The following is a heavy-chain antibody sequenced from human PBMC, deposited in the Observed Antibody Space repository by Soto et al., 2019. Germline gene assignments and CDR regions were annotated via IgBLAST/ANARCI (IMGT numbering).Heavy chain of an antibody. Sequence: PGGSLRLSCAASGFTFSDFYMTWIRRAPGKGLEWVSAISGSGGSTYYADSVKGRFTISRDNSKNTLYLQMNSLRAEDTAVYYCAKEWLRHYYYYGMDVWGQGTTVTVSS. V-gene: IGHV3-23*01. CDR2: ISGSGGST. CDR3: AKEWLRHYYYYGMDV. D-gene: IGHD5-12*01. J-gene: IGHJ6*02. CDR1: GFTFSDFY.